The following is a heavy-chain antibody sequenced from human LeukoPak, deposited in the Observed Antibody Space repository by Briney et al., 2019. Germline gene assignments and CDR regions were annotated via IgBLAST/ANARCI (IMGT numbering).Heavy chain of an antibody. D-gene: IGHD5-24*01. CDR2: INPYNGNT. CDR1: GYIFSKFG. CDR3: ARDRMANTRDFDF. J-gene: IGHJ4*02. Sequence: GASVKVSCKASGYIFSKFGINWVRQAPGQGLEWMGSINPYNGNTNSAQKSQGRVTMTTDTSMSTAYMELISLRSDDTAMYFCARDRMANTRDFDFWGQGTLVTVSS. V-gene: IGHV1-18*01.